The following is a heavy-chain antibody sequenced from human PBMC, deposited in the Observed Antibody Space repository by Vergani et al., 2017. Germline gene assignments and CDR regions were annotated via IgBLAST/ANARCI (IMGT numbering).Heavy chain of an antibody. V-gene: IGHV3-48*02. J-gene: IGHJ4*02. CDR2: ISSSSRTI. Sequence: EVQLVESGGGLVKPGGSLRLSCAASGFTFSSYSMNWVRQAPGKGLEWVSYISSSSRTIYYADSVKGRFTISRDNAKNSLYLQMNSLRDEDTAVYYCARPVPSRHXFDYWGQGTLVTVSS. CDR1: GFTFSSYS. CDR3: ARPVPSRHXFDY.